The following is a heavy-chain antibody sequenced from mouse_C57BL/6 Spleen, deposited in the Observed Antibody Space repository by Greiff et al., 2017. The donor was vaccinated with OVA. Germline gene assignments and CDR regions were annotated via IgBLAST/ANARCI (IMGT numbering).Heavy chain of an antibody. Sequence: EVHLVEPGGGLVKPGGSLKISCAASGFTFSDYGMNWVRQAPEKGLEWVAYISSGSRTINYAEKVKGRFTISIDNAKNTLFLQMTSLRSEDTAMYYCASEDGSSLYAIDYWGQGTSVTVSS. CDR2: ISSGSRTI. J-gene: IGHJ4*01. D-gene: IGHD1-1*01. CDR3: ASEDGSSLYAIDY. V-gene: IGHV5-17*01. CDR1: GFTFSDYG.